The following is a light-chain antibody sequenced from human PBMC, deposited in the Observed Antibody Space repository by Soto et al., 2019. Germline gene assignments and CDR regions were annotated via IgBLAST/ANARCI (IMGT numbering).Light chain of an antibody. Sequence: IMMTQSPVTLSVSPGERATLSCRASQTIRNGLAWYQQKPGQAPRLLIYDASTRATGVPARFSGSGSGTDFTLTISSPQSEDFAVYYCHQYTFRPPGTFGPGTIVDAK. CDR2: DAS. V-gene: IGKV3-15*01. J-gene: IGKJ3*01. CDR3: HQYTFRPPGT. CDR1: QTIRNG.